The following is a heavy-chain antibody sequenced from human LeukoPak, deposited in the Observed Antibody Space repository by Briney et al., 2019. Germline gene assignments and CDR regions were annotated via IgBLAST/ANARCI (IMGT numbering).Heavy chain of an antibody. D-gene: IGHD3-10*01. V-gene: IGHV3-30*02. CDR3: ATKNYGSGSPFDY. J-gene: IGHJ4*02. Sequence: GGSLRLSCAASGFTFSSYGMHWVRQAPGKGLEWVAFIRYDGSNKYYADSVKGRFTISRDNSKNTLYLQMNSLRAEDTAVYYCATKNYGSGSPFDYWGQGTPVTVSS. CDR1: GFTFSSYG. CDR2: IRYDGSNK.